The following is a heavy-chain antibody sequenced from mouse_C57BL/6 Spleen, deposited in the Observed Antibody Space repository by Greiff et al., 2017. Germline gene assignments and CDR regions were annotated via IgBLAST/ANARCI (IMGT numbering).Heavy chain of an antibody. CDR3: ARDKWEGFYFDY. V-gene: IGHV1-64*01. CDR2: IHPNSGST. J-gene: IGHJ2*01. D-gene: IGHD4-1*01. Sequence: VQLQQPGAELVKPGASVKLSCKASGYTFTSYWMPWVKQRPGQGLEWIGMIHPNSGSTNYNEKFKSKATLTVDKSSSTAYMQLSSLTSEDSAVYYCARDKWEGFYFDYWGQGTTLTVSS. CDR1: GYTFTSYW.